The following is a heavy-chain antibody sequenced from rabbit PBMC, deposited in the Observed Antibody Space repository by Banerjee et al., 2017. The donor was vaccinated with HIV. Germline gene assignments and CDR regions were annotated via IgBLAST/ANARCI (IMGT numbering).Heavy chain of an antibody. CDR2: IYTGSDST. J-gene: IGHJ2*01. V-gene: IGHV1S45*01. CDR3: ARSNGSSSGSGFDP. Sequence: QEQLVESGGGLVQPEGSLTLTCTASGFSFSSSYYLCWVRQAPGKGLEWIGCIYTGSDSTSYASWAKGRFTISKTSSTTVTLQMTSLTAADTATCFCARSNGSSSGSGFDPWGPGTLVTVS. D-gene: IGHD1-1*01. CDR1: GFSFSSSYY.